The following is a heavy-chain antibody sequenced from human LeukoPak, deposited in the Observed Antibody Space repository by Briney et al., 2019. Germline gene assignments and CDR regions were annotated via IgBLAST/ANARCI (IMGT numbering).Heavy chain of an antibody. J-gene: IGHJ4*02. V-gene: IGHV1-2*02. CDR3: ARDLSAAAISLIDY. D-gene: IGHD5-12*01. CDR1: GYTFTGYY. CDR2: INPNSGGT. Sequence: GALVKVSCKASGYTFTGYYMHWVRQAPGQGLEWMGWINPNSGGTNYAQKFQGRATMTRDTSISTAYMEVSGLRSDDTAVYYCARDLSAAAISLIDYWGQGTLVTVSS.